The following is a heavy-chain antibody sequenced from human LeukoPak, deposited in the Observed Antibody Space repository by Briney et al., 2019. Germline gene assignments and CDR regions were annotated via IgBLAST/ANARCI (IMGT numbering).Heavy chain of an antibody. CDR3: AKRAIAKRGGPVDV. CDR1: GFTFSNYG. D-gene: IGHD6-13*01. Sequence: PGGSLTLSCAASGFTFSNYGMHWVRQAPGKGLEWVAVVSFDGIIKHYAEAVQGRFTISRDNSKNTLYLQMNSLRAEDTAVYYCAKRAIAKRGGPVDVWGQGTTVTVTS. J-gene: IGHJ6*02. CDR2: VSFDGIIK. V-gene: IGHV3-30*18.